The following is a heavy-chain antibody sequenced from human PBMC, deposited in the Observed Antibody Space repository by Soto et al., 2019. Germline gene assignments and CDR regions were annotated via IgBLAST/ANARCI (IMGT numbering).Heavy chain of an antibody. D-gene: IGHD6-13*01. Sequence: GGSLRLSCAASGFTFSSYSMNWVHQAPGKGLEWVSSISSSSSYIYYADSVKGRFTISRDNAKNSLYLQMNSLRAEDTAVYYCARAANSSSWYYYFYYWMDVWGQGTTVTVSS. CDR2: ISSSSSYI. CDR3: ARAANSSSWYYYFYYWMDV. J-gene: IGHJ6*02. CDR1: GFTFSSYS. V-gene: IGHV3-21*01.